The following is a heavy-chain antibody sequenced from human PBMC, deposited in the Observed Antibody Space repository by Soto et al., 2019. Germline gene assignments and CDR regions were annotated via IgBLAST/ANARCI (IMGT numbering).Heavy chain of an antibody. CDR3: TRTFYDIMTGLYSFDY. J-gene: IGHJ4*02. V-gene: IGHV3-49*04. CDR2: IRGKASRGTT. D-gene: IGHD3-9*01. Sequence: PGGSLRLSCTISGFTAGDYALIWVRQAPGKGLEWVGFIRGKASRGTTEYAASLKGRFSISRDDSKGVAWLQMNSLKTEDTAVYYCTRTFYDIMTGLYSFDYWGRGVLVTVSS. CDR1: GFTAGDYA.